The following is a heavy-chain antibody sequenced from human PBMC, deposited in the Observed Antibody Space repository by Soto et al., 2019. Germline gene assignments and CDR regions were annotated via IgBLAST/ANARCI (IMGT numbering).Heavy chain of an antibody. CDR1: GFTFSSYA. J-gene: IGHJ4*02. V-gene: IGHV3-23*01. D-gene: IGHD3-9*01. CDR3: ARDPSTGSADY. Sequence: EVQLLESGGDLVQPGGSLRLSCAASGFTFSSYAMNWVRQAPGKGLEWVSTIRWSGDDTYYVDSVKGRFTISRDNSKNTLYLQMNSLRAEDSAVYYCARDPSTGSADYWGQGTLVIVSS. CDR2: IRWSGDDT.